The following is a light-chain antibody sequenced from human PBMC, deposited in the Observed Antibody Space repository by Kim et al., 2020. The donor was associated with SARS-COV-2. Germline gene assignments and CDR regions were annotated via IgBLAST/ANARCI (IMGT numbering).Light chain of an antibody. V-gene: IGKV1-39*01. Sequence: DIEMTQSPSSLSASVGDRVSITCRASQGISTYLSWYQQKPGKAPNLLISGASSLQRGVPSRFSGSGSGTDFTLTIISLQPEDFAIYYCHQSYSTPRTFGQGTKVDIK. CDR2: GAS. J-gene: IGKJ1*01. CDR3: HQSYSTPRT. CDR1: QGISTY.